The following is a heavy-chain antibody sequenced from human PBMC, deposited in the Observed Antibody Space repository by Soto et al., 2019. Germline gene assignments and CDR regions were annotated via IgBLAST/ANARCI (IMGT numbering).Heavy chain of an antibody. CDR2: IYYSGST. Sequence: QLQLQESGPGLVKPSETLSLTCTVSGGSISSSSYYWGWIRQPPGKGLEWIGSIYYSGSTYYNPSLKSRVTISVDTSKNQFSLKLSSVTAADTAVYYCARLNMGIVVVPAAHSGWFDPWGQGTLVTVSS. CDR1: GGSISSSSYY. CDR3: ARLNMGIVVVPAAHSGWFDP. V-gene: IGHV4-39*01. D-gene: IGHD2-2*03. J-gene: IGHJ5*02.